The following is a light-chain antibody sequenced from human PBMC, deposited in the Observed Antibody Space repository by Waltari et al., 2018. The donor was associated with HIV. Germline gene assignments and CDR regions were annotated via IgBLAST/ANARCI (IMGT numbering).Light chain of an antibody. J-gene: IGKJ4*01. CDR3: QQYYSTPPT. V-gene: IGKV4-1*01. Sequence: DIVMTQSPDSLAVSLGERATINCKSSQSVLYSSNNKNYLAWYQQKPGQPPKLLLYWASTLESGVPDRFSGSGSWTDFTLTISSLQAEDVAVYYCQQYYSTPPTFGGGTKVEIK. CDR2: WAS. CDR1: QSVLYSSNNKNY.